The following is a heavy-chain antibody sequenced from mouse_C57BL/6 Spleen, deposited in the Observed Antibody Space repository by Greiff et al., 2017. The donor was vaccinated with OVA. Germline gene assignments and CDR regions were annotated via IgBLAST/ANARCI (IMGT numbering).Heavy chain of an antibody. J-gene: IGHJ3*01. CDR3: VSDGTWFAY. V-gene: IGHV5-4*01. Sequence: VQLQQSGGGLVKPGGSLKLSCAASGFTFSSYAMSWVRQTPEKRLEWVATISDGGSYTYYPDNVTGRFTISRDNAKNNLYRPMSHLTSEDTAMCSCVSDGTWFAYWGQGTLVTVSA. CDR1: GFTFSSYA. D-gene: IGHD1-1*01. CDR2: ISDGGSYT.